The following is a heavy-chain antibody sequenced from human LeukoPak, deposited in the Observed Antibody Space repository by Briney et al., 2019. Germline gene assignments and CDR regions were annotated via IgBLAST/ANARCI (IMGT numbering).Heavy chain of an antibody. V-gene: IGHV4-34*01. Sequence: SETLSLTCAVYGVSFSGYYWSLIRQPPGKGLEWIGEINHSRSTNYNPSLKSRVPISVDTSKNQFSLKLSSVTAADTAVYYCARDRVAGADNWFDPWGQGTLVTVSS. CDR3: ARDRVAGADNWFDP. D-gene: IGHD5-12*01. J-gene: IGHJ5*02. CDR1: GVSFSGYY. CDR2: INHSRST.